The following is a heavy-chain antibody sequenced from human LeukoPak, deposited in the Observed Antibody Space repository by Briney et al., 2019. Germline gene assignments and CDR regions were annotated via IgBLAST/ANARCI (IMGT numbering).Heavy chain of an antibody. CDR3: AKFFSLAAPEIYFDY. D-gene: IGHD6-25*01. CDR1: GFIFSNYA. J-gene: IGHJ4*02. Sequence: PGGSLRLSCAASGFIFSNYAMTWVRQAPGKGLEWVSSSGSTTDYSDSVKGRFTISRDNSKNTLYLQMNSLRADDTAVYYCAKFFSLAAPEIYFDYWGQGTLVTVSS. CDR2: SGSTT. V-gene: IGHV3-23*01.